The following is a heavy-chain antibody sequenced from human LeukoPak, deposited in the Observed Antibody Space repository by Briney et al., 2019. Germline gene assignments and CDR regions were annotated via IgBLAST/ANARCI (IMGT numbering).Heavy chain of an antibody. V-gene: IGHV4-39*01. D-gene: IGHD6-13*01. J-gene: IGHJ4*02. CDR1: GGSISSGTYF. Sequence: SETLSLTCTVSGGSISSGTYFWGWLRQPPGKGLEWIGDIYYAESSYFNPSLKSRVTIFVDTSKNQFSLNLSSVIAADTAVYYCARRSSWYYFDYWGQGTLVTVSS. CDR2: IYYAESS. CDR3: ARRSSWYYFDY.